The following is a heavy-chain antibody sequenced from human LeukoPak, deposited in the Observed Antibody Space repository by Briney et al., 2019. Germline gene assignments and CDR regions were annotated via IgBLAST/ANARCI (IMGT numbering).Heavy chain of an antibody. J-gene: IGHJ4*02. CDR3: ARSNTAMGLPLLVDY. CDR1: GYSSTSYW. V-gene: IGHV5-51*01. CDR2: IYPGDSDT. Sequence: GESLKISCKGSGYSSTSYWIGWVRQMPGKGLEWMGIIYPGDSDTRYSPSFQGQVTISADKSISTAYLQWSSLKASDTAMYYCARSNTAMGLPLLVDYWGQGTLVTVSS. D-gene: IGHD5-18*01.